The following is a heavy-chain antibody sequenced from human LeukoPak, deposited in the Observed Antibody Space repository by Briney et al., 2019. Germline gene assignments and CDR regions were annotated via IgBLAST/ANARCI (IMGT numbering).Heavy chain of an antibody. CDR2: IYPEYSDT. CDR3: ARGVQRYFDY. J-gene: IGHJ4*02. V-gene: IGHV5-51*01. CDR1: GYRFTYYW. Sequence: GEFLKIFCKGSGYRFTYYWIGWGRPMPGKGLEWLGIIYPEYSDTKYSPSFQGQVTISADKSISTAYLQWGSLKASDTAVYYCARGVQRYFDYWGQETLVTVSS. D-gene: IGHD3-10*01.